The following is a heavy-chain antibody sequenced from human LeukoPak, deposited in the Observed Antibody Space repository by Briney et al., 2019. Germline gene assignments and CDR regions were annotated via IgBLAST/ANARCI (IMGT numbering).Heavy chain of an antibody. D-gene: IGHD5-18*01. V-gene: IGHV3-23*01. CDR3: AAAPSPDVDTAMVYYYGMDV. CDR2: ISGSGGST. Sequence: PGGSLRLSCAASGFTFSSYAMSWVRQAPGKRLEWVSAISGSGGSTYYADSVKGRFTISRDNSKNTLYLQMNSLRAEDTAVYYCAAAPSPDVDTAMVYYYGMDVWGQGTTVTVSS. CDR1: GFTFSSYA. J-gene: IGHJ6*02.